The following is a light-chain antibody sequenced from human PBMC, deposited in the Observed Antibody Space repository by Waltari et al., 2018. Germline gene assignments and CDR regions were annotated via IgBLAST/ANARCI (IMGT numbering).Light chain of an antibody. Sequence: DLVMTQSPDSLAVSLGERATINCKSSQSVLYTSNNKNYLAWYQQKPGQPPKLLIYWASTRKSGVPDRFSGSGSGTDFTLTISSLQAEDVAVYYCQQYYTIPPRTFGQGTKVEIK. V-gene: IGKV4-1*01. J-gene: IGKJ1*01. CDR3: QQYYTIPPRT. CDR2: WAS. CDR1: QSVLYTSNNKNY.